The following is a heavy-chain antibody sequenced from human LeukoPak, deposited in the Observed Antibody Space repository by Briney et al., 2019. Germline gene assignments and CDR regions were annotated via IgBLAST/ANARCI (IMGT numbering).Heavy chain of an antibody. CDR2: LYIGGNT. CDR1: GLTVNNNY. V-gene: IGHV3-53*01. Sequence: GGSLRLSCAASGLTVNNNYMNWVSRAPGKGLEWVSALYIGGNTYYADSVRGRFTISRDNSKNTLYLQMNSLRAEDTAIYYCMTAAGYNFGQYWGQGTLVTVSS. J-gene: IGHJ4*02. D-gene: IGHD5-18*01. CDR3: MTAAGYNFGQY.